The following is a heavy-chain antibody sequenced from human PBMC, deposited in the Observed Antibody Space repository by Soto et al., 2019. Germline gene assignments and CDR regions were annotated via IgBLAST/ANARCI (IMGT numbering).Heavy chain of an antibody. J-gene: IGHJ4*02. CDR3: ASYDSSGYYYDY. CDR1: GGSISSGDYY. D-gene: IGHD3-22*01. V-gene: IGHV4-30-4*01. Sequence: SETLSLTCTVSGGSISSGDYYWSWIRQPPGKGLEWIGYIYYSGSTYYNPSLKSRVTISVDTSMNQFSLKLSSVTAADTAVYYCASYDSSGYYYDYWGQGTLVTV. CDR2: IYYSGST.